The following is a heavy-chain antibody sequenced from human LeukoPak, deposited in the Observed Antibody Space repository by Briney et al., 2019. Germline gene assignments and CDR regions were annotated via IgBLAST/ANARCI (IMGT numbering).Heavy chain of an antibody. Sequence: SETLSLTCAVSGDSLSSDRYSWNWIRQPPGKGLEWIGYMYHSGRTDYNPSLESRATISLDRSKNQFSLTLTSVTAADTAMYYCARVLKTGMTGYYSDLWGRGTLVTVSS. D-gene: IGHD3-9*01. J-gene: IGHJ2*01. CDR3: ARVLKTGMTGYYSDL. CDR1: GDSLSSDRYS. CDR2: MYHSGRT. V-gene: IGHV4-30-2*01.